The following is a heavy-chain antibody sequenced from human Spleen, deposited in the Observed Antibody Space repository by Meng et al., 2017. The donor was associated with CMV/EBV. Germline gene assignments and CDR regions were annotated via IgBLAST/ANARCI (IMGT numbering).Heavy chain of an antibody. CDR1: CGSVSGYD. V-gene: IGHV4-34*01. CDR2: IKHSGST. D-gene: IGHD2-2*01. J-gene: IGHJ4*02. CDR3: ASSTCYDYFDY. Sequence: QLQQWSRGLLKPSETLSPASPVDCGSVSGYDRSEIRQPPGKGLEWIGEIKHSGSTNHNPSLKSRVTMSVDTSKNQFSLKLSSVTAADTAVYYCASSTCYDYFDYWGQGTLVTVSS.